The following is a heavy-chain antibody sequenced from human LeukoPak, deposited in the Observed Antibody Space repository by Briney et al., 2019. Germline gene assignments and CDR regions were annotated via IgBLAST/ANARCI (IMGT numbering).Heavy chain of an antibody. J-gene: IGHJ6*02. CDR3: ARVPKGDFWSGYYSYYYYGMDV. Sequence: GGSLRLSCAASGFTFSSYSMNWVRQAPGKGLEWVSYISSSSSTIYYADSVKGRFTISRDNAKNSLYLQMNSLRAEDTAVYYCARVPKGDFWSGYYSYYYYGMDVWGQGTTVTVSS. V-gene: IGHV3-48*01. CDR2: ISSSSSTI. CDR1: GFTFSSYS. D-gene: IGHD3-3*01.